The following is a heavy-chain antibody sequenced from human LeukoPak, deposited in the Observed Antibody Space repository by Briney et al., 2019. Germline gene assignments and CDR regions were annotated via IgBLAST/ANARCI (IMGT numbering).Heavy chain of an antibody. CDR3: AKDGPARGYCSGGSCYSVRDYYYGMDV. CDR2: ISGSGGST. Sequence: GGSLRRSCAASGFTFSSYAMSWGRQAPGKGLEWVSAISGSGGSTYYADSVKGRFTISRDNSKNTLYLQMNSLRAEDTAVYYCAKDGPARGYCSGGSCYSVRDYYYGMDVWGQGTTVTVSS. J-gene: IGHJ6*02. V-gene: IGHV3-23*01. CDR1: GFTFSSYA. D-gene: IGHD2-15*01.